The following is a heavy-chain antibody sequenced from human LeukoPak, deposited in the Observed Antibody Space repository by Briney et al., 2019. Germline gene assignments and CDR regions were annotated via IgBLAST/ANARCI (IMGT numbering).Heavy chain of an antibody. Sequence: HPGGSLRLSCAASGFTFSSYAMSWVRQAPGKGLEWVSAISGSGGSTYYADSVKGRFTISRDNSKNTLYLQMNSLRAEDTAVYYCAKNKLELRDFDYWGQGTLVTVSS. J-gene: IGHJ4*02. D-gene: IGHD1-7*01. CDR3: AKNKLELRDFDY. CDR1: GFTFSSYA. CDR2: ISGSGGST. V-gene: IGHV3-23*01.